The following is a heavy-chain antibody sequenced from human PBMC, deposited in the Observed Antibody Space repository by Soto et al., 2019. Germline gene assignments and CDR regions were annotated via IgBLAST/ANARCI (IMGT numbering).Heavy chain of an antibody. J-gene: IGHJ5*02. Sequence: ASVKVSCKASGYTFTSYYMHWVRQAPGQGLAWMGIINTSGGSTSYEQKFKGRVTMTRDTSTSTVYMELSSLRSEDTAVYYCARDYLWFGELLYVFDPWGQGTLVTVSS. V-gene: IGHV1-46*01. CDR2: INTSGGST. D-gene: IGHD3-10*01. CDR3: ARDYLWFGELLYVFDP. CDR1: GYTFTSYY.